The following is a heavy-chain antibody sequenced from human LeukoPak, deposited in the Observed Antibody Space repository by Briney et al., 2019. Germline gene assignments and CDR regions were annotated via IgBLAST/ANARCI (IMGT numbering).Heavy chain of an antibody. CDR2: IWYDGSNE. D-gene: IGHD5-18*01. CDR1: GFTFSSYG. Sequence: GRSLRLSCAASGFTFSSYGMHWVRQAPGKGLEWVAFIWYDGSNEYYADSVKGRFTISRDNSKNTLYVQMNSLRAKDTAVYYCASEIRGYSYGYSRAYYYYGMDVWGQGTTVTVSS. J-gene: IGHJ6*02. CDR3: ASEIRGYSYGYSRAYYYYGMDV. V-gene: IGHV3-33*01.